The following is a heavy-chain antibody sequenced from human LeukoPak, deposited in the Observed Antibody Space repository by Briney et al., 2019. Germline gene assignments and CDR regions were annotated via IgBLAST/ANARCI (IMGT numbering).Heavy chain of an antibody. CDR1: GFSVSINY. D-gene: IGHD6-19*01. Sequence: QSGGSLRLSCAASGFSVSINYMSWVRQAPGKGLEWVSVIYSDGNTDYADSVKGRFTISRDNAKNTLYLQMSSLRVEDTALYYCARDGGSGWSSAFLDHWGQGTLVTVSS. V-gene: IGHV3-53*01. CDR3: ARDGGSGWSSAFLDH. J-gene: IGHJ4*02. CDR2: IYSDGNT.